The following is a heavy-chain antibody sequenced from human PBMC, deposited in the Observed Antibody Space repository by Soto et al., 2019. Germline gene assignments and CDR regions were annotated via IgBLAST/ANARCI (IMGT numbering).Heavy chain of an antibody. J-gene: IGHJ5*02. Sequence: QMQLQASGPGLVKPSETLSLTCNVSGASVSNGYWSWIRQPPGKGLEWIGFMYFGGSFNYNPSLTSPATISVETSKNQFSMKLTYVTASDTAVYYCARSYYDSTGFAVDPWGQGTLVTVSS. CDR2: MYFGGSF. D-gene: IGHD3-22*01. V-gene: IGHV4-59*02. CDR3: ARSYYDSTGFAVDP. CDR1: GASVSNGY.